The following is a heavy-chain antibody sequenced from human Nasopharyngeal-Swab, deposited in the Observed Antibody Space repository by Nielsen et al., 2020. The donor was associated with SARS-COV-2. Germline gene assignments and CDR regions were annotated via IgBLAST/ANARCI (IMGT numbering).Heavy chain of an antibody. CDR3: ARDRDGWERRDAFDI. CDR1: GFTFSSYS. CDR2: ISSSSSYI. V-gene: IGHV3-21*01. J-gene: IGHJ3*02. Sequence: GESLKISRAASGFTFSSYSMNWVRQAPGKGLEWVSSISSSSSYIYYADSVKGRFTISRDNAKNSLYLQMNSLRAEDTAVYYCARDRDGWERRDAFDIWSQGTMVTVSS. D-gene: IGHD1-26*01.